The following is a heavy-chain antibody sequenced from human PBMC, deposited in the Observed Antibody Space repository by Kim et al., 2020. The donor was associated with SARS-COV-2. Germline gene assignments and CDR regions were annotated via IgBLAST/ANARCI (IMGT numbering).Heavy chain of an antibody. Sequence: SVKVSCKASGGTFSSYAISWVRQAPGQGLEWMGGIIPIFGTANYAQKFQGRVTITADESTSTAYMELSSLRSEDTAVYYCATMVRGALPAGEGNYYYGMDVWGQGTTVTVSS. CDR2: IIPIFGTA. CDR3: ATMVRGALPAGEGNYYYGMDV. D-gene: IGHD3-10*01. CDR1: GGTFSSYA. V-gene: IGHV1-69*13. J-gene: IGHJ6*02.